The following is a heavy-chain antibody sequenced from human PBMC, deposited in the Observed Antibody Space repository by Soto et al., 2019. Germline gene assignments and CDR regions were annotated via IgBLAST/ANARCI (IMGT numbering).Heavy chain of an antibody. V-gene: IGHV3-53*01. CDR2: IYSGGST. D-gene: IGHD6-13*01. CDR3: ARDQIAAAFSYGMDV. J-gene: IGHJ6*02. CDR1: GFTVSSNY. Sequence: GGSLRLSCAASGFTVSSNYMSWVRQAPGKGLEWVSVIYSGGSTYYADSVKGRFTISRDNSKNTLYLQMNSLRAEDTAVYYCARDQIAAAFSYGMDVWGQGTTVTVSS.